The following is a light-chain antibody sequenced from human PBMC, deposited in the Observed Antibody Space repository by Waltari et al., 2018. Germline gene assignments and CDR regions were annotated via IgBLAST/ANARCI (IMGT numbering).Light chain of an antibody. CDR1: QSILYSSNNKKY. V-gene: IGKV4-1*01. CDR3: QQYYSSPYT. Sequence: DIVMTQSPDSLAVSLGERATINCKSSQSILYSSNNKKYLALYQQKPGQPPKLLIYWAATRESGVPDRLSGSGSGTDFTLTISSLQAEDVAVYYCQQYYSSPYTFGQGTKLEIK. J-gene: IGKJ2*01. CDR2: WAA.